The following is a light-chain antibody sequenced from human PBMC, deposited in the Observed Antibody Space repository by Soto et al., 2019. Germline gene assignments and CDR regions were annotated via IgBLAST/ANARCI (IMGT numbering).Light chain of an antibody. Sequence: DMQMTQSPSSLSASVGDSVTITCRASQPINKFLNWFQHKPGEAPKRLIYGASILQDGVPSRFSGSGSGTDYTLIISGLQTEDFGTYYCQQSHSVPLTFGGGTKVEIK. CDR2: GAS. CDR1: QPINKF. J-gene: IGKJ4*01. CDR3: QQSHSVPLT. V-gene: IGKV1-39*01.